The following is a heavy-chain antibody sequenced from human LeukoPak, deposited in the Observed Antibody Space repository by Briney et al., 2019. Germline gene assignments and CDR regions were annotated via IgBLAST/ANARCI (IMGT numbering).Heavy chain of an antibody. Sequence: PGGSLRLSCAASGFTFSNAWMSWVRKAPGKGLKWVGRIKSTPDGGTTDYAAPVKGRFTISRDDSENILYLQMNSLKTEDTAVYYCTTYVCSGGSCYYFDYWGPGTLVTVSS. V-gene: IGHV3-15*01. CDR1: GFTFSNAW. CDR2: IKSTPDGGTT. CDR3: TTYVCSGGSCYYFDY. D-gene: IGHD2-15*01. J-gene: IGHJ4*02.